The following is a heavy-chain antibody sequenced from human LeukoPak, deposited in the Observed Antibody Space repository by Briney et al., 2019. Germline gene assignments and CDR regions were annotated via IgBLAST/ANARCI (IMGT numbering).Heavy chain of an antibody. J-gene: IGHJ2*01. D-gene: IGHD3-16*01. CDR3: VTGHYDSRMYFDL. CDR1: GFTFSTYW. Sequence: PGGSLRLSCTASGFTFSTYWIHWLRQAPGKGLVWVSQIKFDGTLASYADSVKGRFTISRDNANNTLYLQMNSLGTEDTAVYYCVTGHYDSRMYFDLWGRGTLVTVSS. V-gene: IGHV3-74*01. CDR2: IKFDGTLA.